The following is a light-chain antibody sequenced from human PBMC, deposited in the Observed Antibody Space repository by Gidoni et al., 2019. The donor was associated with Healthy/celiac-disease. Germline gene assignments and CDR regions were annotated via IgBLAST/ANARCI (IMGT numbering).Light chain of an antibody. CDR3: CSYAGSYTWV. V-gene: IGLV2-11*01. Sequence: QSALTQPRSVSGSPGQSVTISCTGTSSDVCGYNYVSWYQQHPGKAPKLMIYDVSKRPSGVPYRFSGSKSGHTASLTISGLQAEDEADYYCCSYAGSYTWVFGGGTKLTVL. CDR1: SSDVCGYNY. CDR2: DVS. J-gene: IGLJ3*02.